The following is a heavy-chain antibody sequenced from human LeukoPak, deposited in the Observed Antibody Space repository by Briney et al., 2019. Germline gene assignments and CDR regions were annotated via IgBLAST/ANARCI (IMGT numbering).Heavy chain of an antibody. V-gene: IGHV3-23*01. Sequence: GGSLRLSCAASGFTFSTYAMSWVRQAPGKGLEWVSVIGGSGGSTYYADSVKGRFTISRDNSKNTLYLQMNSLRAEDTAVHYCAKSSLVTTPLYYFDYWGQGTLVTVSS. J-gene: IGHJ4*02. CDR1: GFTFSTYA. CDR3: AKSSLVTTPLYYFDY. D-gene: IGHD4-17*01. CDR2: IGGSGGST.